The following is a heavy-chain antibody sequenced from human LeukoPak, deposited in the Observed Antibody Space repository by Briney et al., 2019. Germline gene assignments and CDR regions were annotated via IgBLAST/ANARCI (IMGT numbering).Heavy chain of an antibody. D-gene: IGHD6-19*01. CDR1: GFTFNSYA. J-gene: IGHJ4*02. V-gene: IGHV3-23*01. Sequence: AGGSLRLSCVASGFTFNSYAMYWVRQAPGKGLEWVAGVFGSGGSAHYTDSVEGRFTIFRDNSKNTVNLQMSSLRAEDTAVYYCGKTTVGYSSGRYPGWPIDYWGQGTLVTVS. CDR3: GKTTVGYSSGRYPGWPIDY. CDR2: VFGSGGSA.